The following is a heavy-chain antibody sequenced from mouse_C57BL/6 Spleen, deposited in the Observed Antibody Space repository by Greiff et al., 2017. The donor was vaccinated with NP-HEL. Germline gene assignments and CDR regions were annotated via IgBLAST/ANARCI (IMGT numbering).Heavy chain of an antibody. CDR3: ARYGVYYSNLDY. CDR2: INPSTGGT. Sequence: EVQLQQSGPELVKPGASVKISCKASGYSFTGYYMNWVKQSPEKSLEWIGEINPSTGGTTYNQKFKAKATLTVDKSSSTAYMQLKSLTSEDSAVYYCARYGVYYSNLDYWGQGTTLTVSS. V-gene: IGHV1-42*01. D-gene: IGHD2-5*01. J-gene: IGHJ2*01. CDR1: GYSFTGYY.